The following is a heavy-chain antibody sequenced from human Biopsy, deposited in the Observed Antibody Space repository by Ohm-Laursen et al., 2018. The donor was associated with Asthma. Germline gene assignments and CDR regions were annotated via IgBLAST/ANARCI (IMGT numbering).Heavy chain of an antibody. CDR2: VYYSGSN. V-gene: IGHV4-59*01. CDR3: ARGVDRVTGLLDHFDS. D-gene: IGHD2-21*02. Sequence: SETLSLTCLVSGGSINNFYWSWIRPPPGKGLESIGHVYYSGSNNYNPSLKSRVTISIDASKNQFSLKLTSVTAADTAVYYCARGVDRVTGLLDHFDSWGQGTLVTVSS. CDR1: GGSINNFY. J-gene: IGHJ4*02.